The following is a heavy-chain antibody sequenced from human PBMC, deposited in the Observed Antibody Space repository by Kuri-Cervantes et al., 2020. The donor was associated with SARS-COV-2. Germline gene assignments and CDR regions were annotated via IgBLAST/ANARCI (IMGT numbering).Heavy chain of an antibody. J-gene: IGHJ4*02. Sequence: GGSLRLSCAASGFTVSSNYMSWIRQAPGKGLEWVSYISSSSSYTNYADSVKGRFTISRDNAKKSVYLQMNSLEADDTAVYYCARRGSSWYYFDFWGQGSLVTVSS. CDR3: ARRGSSWYYFDF. V-gene: IGHV3-11*06. D-gene: IGHD6-13*01. CDR1: GFTVSSNY. CDR2: ISSSSSYT.